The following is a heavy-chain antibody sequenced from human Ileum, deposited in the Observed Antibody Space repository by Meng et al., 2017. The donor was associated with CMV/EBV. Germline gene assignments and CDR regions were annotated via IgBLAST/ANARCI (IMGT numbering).Heavy chain of an antibody. CDR3: ARVPLGSGSNYGTLDY. J-gene: IGHJ4*02. Sequence: GESLKISCAASGFSFSSYWMYWVRQAPGKGLLWVSRINSDESSTSYADSVKGRFTISRDNAKNTLYLQMNSLRAEDTAVYYCARVPLGSGSNYGTLDYWGQGTLVTVSS. V-gene: IGHV3-74*01. CDR2: INSDESST. D-gene: IGHD4-11*01. CDR1: GFSFSSYW.